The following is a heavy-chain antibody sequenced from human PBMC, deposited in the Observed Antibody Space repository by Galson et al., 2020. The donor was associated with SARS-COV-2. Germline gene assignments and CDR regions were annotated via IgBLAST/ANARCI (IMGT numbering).Heavy chain of an antibody. Sequence: GGSLRLSCAASGFTFSSYAMHWVRQAPGKGLEWVAVISYDGSNKYYADSVKGRFTISRDNSKNTLYLQMNSLRAEDTAVYYCASIAVAPLLLEGYWGQGTLVTVSS. CDR3: ASIAVAPLLLEGY. CDR2: ISYDGSNK. V-gene: IGHV3-30*04. CDR1: GFTFSSYA. J-gene: IGHJ4*02. D-gene: IGHD6-19*01.